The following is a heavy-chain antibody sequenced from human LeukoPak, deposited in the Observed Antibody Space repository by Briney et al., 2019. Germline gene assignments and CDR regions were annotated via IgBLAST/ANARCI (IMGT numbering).Heavy chain of an antibody. CDR1: GYTFTGYY. D-gene: IGHD4-17*01. Sequence: ASVTVSCKASGYTFTGYYMHWVRQAPGQGLEWMGRINPNSGGTNYAQKFQGRVTMTRDTSISTAYMELSRLRSDDTAVYYCARERLRQSGMDAWGQGTTVTVSS. CDR2: INPNSGGT. V-gene: IGHV1-2*06. CDR3: ARERLRQSGMDA. J-gene: IGHJ6*02.